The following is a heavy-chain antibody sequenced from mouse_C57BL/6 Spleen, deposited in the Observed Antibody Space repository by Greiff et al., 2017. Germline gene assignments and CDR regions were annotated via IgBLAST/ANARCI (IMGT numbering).Heavy chain of an antibody. J-gene: IGHJ1*03. V-gene: IGHV5-17*01. Sequence: EVQLMESGGGLVKPGGSLKLSCAASGFTFSDYGMHWVRQAPEKGLEWVAYISSGSSTIYYADTVKGRFTISRDNAKNTLFLQMTSLRSEDTAMYYCAATVVARFDVWGTGTTVTVSS. CDR3: AATVVARFDV. D-gene: IGHD1-1*01. CDR1: GFTFSDYG. CDR2: ISSGSSTI.